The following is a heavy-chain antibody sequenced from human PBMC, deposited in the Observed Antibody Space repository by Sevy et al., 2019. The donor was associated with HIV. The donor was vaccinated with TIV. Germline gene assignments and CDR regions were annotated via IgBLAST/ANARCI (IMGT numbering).Heavy chain of an antibody. Sequence: GGSLRLSCAASGFTFNTHVMNWVRQAPGKGLEWVSSISGFGNTYYADSVRGRFTISRDNAKNTLYLQMNRLRADDMAVYYCAKVLNPSLESMMEVTVRSLKGFDVWGQGTMVTVSS. CDR3: AKVLNPSLESMMEVTVRSLKGFDV. CDR2: ISGFGNT. D-gene: IGHD3-22*01. J-gene: IGHJ3*01. V-gene: IGHV3-23*01. CDR1: GFTFNTHV.